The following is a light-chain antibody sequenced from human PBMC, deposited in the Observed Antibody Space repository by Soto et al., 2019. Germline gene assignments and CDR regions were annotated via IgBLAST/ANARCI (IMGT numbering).Light chain of an antibody. Sequence: DIVMTQSPDSLAVPLGERATINCKSSQSVLYSSNNKNYLAWYQXKQGQPPKVXIYWASTRESGVPDRFSGSGSGTDLTITISSLQAEDVEVYYCQQYYSTPRTFGQGTKVDIK. CDR1: QSVLYSSNNKNY. CDR3: QQYYSTPRT. V-gene: IGKV4-1*01. CDR2: WAS. J-gene: IGKJ1*01.